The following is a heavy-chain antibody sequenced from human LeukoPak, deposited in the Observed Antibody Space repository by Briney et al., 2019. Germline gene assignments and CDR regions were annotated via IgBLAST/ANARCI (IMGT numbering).Heavy chain of an antibody. CDR2: IYSGGST. V-gene: IGHV3-53*01. CDR1: GFSVSSNY. CDR3: ARDSSGWYYFDS. D-gene: IGHD6-19*01. Sequence: PGGSLRLSCAASGFSVSSNYMSWIRQTPGKGLECVSVIYSGGSTYYADSVKGRFTISRDNSKNTLYLQVNSLRAEDTAVYYCARDSSGWYYFDSWGQGTLVTVSS. J-gene: IGHJ4*02.